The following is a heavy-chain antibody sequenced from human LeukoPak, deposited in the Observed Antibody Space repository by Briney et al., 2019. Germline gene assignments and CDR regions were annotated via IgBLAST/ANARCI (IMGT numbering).Heavy chain of an antibody. CDR2: ISGSGGST. V-gene: IGHV3-23*01. CDR3: AKTDYYYDSSGYYDY. J-gene: IGHJ4*02. Sequence: GGSLRLSCAASGFTFSSYAMSWVRQAPGRGLEWVSAISGSGGSTYYADSVKGRFTISRDNSKNTLYLQMNSLRAEDTAVYYCAKTDYYYDSSGYYDYWGQGTLVTVSS. CDR1: GFTFSSYA. D-gene: IGHD3-22*01.